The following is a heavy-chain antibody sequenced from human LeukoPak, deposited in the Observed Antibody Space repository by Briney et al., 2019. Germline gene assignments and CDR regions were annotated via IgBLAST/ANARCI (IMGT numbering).Heavy chain of an antibody. V-gene: IGHV1-8*01. J-gene: IGHJ6*03. CDR1: GYTFTSYD. CDR2: MNPNSGNK. Sequence: ASVKVSCKASGYTFTSYDINWVRPATGQGLEWMGWMNPNSGNKGYAQKFQGRVTMNRNTSISTAYMELSSLRSEDTAVYYCARGFDGSSSSYYYYYYMDVWGKGTTVTVSS. D-gene: IGHD6-13*01. CDR3: ARGFDGSSSSYYYYYYMDV.